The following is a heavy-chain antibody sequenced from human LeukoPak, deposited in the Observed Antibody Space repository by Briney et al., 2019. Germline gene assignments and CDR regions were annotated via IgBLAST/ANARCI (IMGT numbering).Heavy chain of an antibody. Sequence: SETLSLTCTVSGGSISSYYWSWIRQPPGKGLEWIGYIYYSGSTNYNPSLKSRVIISVDTSKNQFSLKVNSVTAADTAVYYCARSYRSGWYWEFDYWGQGVLVIVSS. CDR2: IYYSGST. D-gene: IGHD6-19*01. CDR3: ARSYRSGWYWEFDY. V-gene: IGHV4-59*08. CDR1: GGSISSYY. J-gene: IGHJ4*02.